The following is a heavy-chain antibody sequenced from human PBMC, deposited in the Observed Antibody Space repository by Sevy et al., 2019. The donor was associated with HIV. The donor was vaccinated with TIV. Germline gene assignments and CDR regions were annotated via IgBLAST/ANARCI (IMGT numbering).Heavy chain of an antibody. J-gene: IGHJ6*02. V-gene: IGHV5-51*01. Sequence: GESLKIYCKISGYSFTSYCIGWVRQMTGKGLEWMGIFCPRDSDISYSPSFQGQVTISADKSISTVYLQWRSLKASDTAMYYCTRQGPSDGMDVWARGTTVTVSS. CDR3: TRQGPSDGMDV. CDR1: GYSFTSYC. CDR2: FCPRDSDI.